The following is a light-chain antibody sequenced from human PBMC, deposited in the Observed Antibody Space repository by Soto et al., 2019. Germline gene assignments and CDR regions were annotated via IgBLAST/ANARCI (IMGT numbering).Light chain of an antibody. Sequence: EIVLTQSPGTLSLSPGGRATLSCRASQSVSSSFLAWYQQKPGQAPRLLIYGASSRATGIPDRFSGSGSGTDFTLTISRREPEDFAVYYCQQYDNSPWTFGQGTKVEIK. CDR1: QSVSSSF. J-gene: IGKJ1*01. V-gene: IGKV3-20*01. CDR2: GAS. CDR3: QQYDNSPWT.